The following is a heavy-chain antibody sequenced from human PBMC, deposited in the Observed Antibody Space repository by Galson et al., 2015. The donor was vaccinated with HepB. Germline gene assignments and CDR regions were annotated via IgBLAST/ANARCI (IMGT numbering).Heavy chain of an antibody. J-gene: IGHJ3*02. CDR1: GGSISNSRYY. Sequence: ETLSLTCTVSGGSISNSRYYWGWIRQPPGKGLEWIGHIYYNGNTYYNPSLKSRVTISVDTSKNQFSLKLSSVTAADTTAYYCARASPDSGNYGLPDAFDIWGQGTMVTVSS. CDR2: IYYNGNT. D-gene: IGHD3-10*01. V-gene: IGHV4-39*01. CDR3: ARASPDSGNYGLPDAFDI.